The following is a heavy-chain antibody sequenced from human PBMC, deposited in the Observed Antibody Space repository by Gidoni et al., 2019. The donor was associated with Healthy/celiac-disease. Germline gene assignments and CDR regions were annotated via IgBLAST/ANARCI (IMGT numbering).Heavy chain of an antibody. CDR2: IYHSGST. CDR1: GYSISSGYY. CDR3: ARQGGYGGSDY. V-gene: IGHV4-38-2*01. D-gene: IGHD2-15*01. Sequence: QVQLQESGPGLVKPSETLSLTCAVSGYSISSGYYWGWIRQPPGKGLEWIGSIYHSGSTYYNPSLKSRVTISVDTSKNQFSLKLSSGTAADTAVYYCARQGGYGGSDYWGQGTLVTVSS. J-gene: IGHJ4*02.